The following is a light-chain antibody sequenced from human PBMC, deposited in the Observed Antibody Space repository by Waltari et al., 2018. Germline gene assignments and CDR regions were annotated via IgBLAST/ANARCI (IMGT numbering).Light chain of an antibody. V-gene: IGKV1-33*01. CDR2: EAS. Sequence: DIQMTRSPASLSASVGDRVDITCQATRDITNFLSWFQQKSGRTPRLLIYEASILDTGVPSRFSGRGSGTHFTLTINDVQPEDSATYFCQQYDDVPITFGQVTRLDI. J-gene: IGKJ5*01. CDR3: QQYDDVPIT. CDR1: RDITNF.